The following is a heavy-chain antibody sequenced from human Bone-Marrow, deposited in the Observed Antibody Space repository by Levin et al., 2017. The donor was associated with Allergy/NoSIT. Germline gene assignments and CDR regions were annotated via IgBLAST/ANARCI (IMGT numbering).Heavy chain of an antibody. CDR3: ARIGEYYDSSGYYPYYFDF. CDR2: INHSGDT. Sequence: PSETLSLTCAVYGGSLNSYYWTWIRQPPGKGLEWIGEINHSGDTNYNSSLKSRVTTSVDTSKNQFSLKLSSVTAADTAVYYCARIGEYYDSSGYYPYYFDFWGQGALVTVSS. V-gene: IGHV4-34*01. D-gene: IGHD3-22*01. CDR1: GGSLNSYY. J-gene: IGHJ4*02.